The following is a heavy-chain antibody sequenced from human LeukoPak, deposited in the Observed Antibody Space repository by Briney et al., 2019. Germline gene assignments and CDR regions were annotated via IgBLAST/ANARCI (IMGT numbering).Heavy chain of an antibody. CDR1: GFTFSSYA. CDR2: ISVSGGSI. V-gene: IGHV3-23*01. D-gene: IGHD3-16*02. CDR3: ARHGAYYDYVWGSYPQTVSFDY. J-gene: IGHJ4*02. Sequence: GGSLRLSCAASGFTFSSYAMSWVRQAPGKGLEWVSAISVSGGSIYYADSVKGRFTISRDNSKNTLYLQMNSLRAEDTAVYYCARHGAYYDYVWGSYPQTVSFDYWGQGTLVTVSS.